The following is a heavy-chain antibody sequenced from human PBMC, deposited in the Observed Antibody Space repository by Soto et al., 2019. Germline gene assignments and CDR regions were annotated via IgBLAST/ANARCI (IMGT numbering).Heavy chain of an antibody. Sequence: PXGSLRLSFAASGFTVSSYSINWVRQAPGKGLEWFSYITSDSSTISYADSVKGRFTVSRDNAKNSLYLQMNSLRDEDTAVYYCARVGRGVYGMDVWGQGTSVTVSS. V-gene: IGHV3-48*02. CDR3: ARVGRGVYGMDV. J-gene: IGHJ6*02. CDR1: GFTVSSYS. D-gene: IGHD2-8*01. CDR2: ITSDSSTI.